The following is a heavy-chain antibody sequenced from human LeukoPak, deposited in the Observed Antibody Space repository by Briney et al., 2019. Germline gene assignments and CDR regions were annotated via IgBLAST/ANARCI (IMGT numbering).Heavy chain of an antibody. CDR2: IYSGGST. CDR3: ARRSISGGSLY. J-gene: IGHJ4*02. CDR1: GFTVSSNY. V-gene: IGHV3-53*01. Sequence: PGGSLRLSCAASGFTVSSNYMSWVRQAPGKGLEWVSIIYSGGSTYYADSVKGRFTISRDNSKNTLYLQMNSLGAEDTAVYYCARRSISGGSLYWGQGTLVTVSS. D-gene: IGHD2-15*01.